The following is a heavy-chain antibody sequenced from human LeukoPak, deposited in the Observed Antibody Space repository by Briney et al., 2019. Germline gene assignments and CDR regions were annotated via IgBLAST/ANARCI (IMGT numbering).Heavy chain of an antibody. CDR1: GFPFDIYN. Sequence: GGSLRLSCAASGFPFDIYNMNWVRQAPGKGLEWVSSIGGSGSHIYYADSMKGRFTISRDNAKNSLYLQMNSLGAEDTAVYYCARAAGTGWAEYFQNWGQGTLVIVSP. V-gene: IGHV3-21*01. CDR2: IGGSGSHI. D-gene: IGHD6-19*01. CDR3: ARAAGTGWAEYFQN. J-gene: IGHJ1*01.